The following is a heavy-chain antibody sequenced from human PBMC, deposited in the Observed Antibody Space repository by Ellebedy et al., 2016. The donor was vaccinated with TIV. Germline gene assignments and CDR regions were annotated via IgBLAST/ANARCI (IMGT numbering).Heavy chain of an antibody. CDR3: ARDHSRPRNLNYGSGSYYNVTSY. D-gene: IGHD3-10*01. V-gene: IGHV1-18*04. J-gene: IGHJ4*02. CDR1: GYTFTSYG. CDR2: ISAYNGNT. Sequence: AASVKVSCKASGYTFTSYGISWVRQAPGQGLEWMGWISAYNGNTNYAQKLQGRVTMTTDASTSTAYMELRSLRSDDTAVYYCARDHSRPRNLNYGSGSYYNVTSYWGQGTLVTVSS.